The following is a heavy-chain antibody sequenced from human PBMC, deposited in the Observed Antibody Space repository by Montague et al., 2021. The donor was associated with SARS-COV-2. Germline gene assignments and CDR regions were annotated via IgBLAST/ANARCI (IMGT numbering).Heavy chain of an antibody. CDR2: IHSAGRGT. CDR1: GFTFSNSP. J-gene: IGHJ5*02. Sequence: LRLSCAASGFTFSNSPMSWVRQAPGKGLEWVSVIHSAGRGTYYADSVQGRFTISRDNLKNTVYLQMNSLRDVDTALYYCAKVGDILTGYSLINLDAWGQGTLVVVSS. V-gene: IGHV3-23*03. CDR3: AKVGDILTGYSLINLDA. D-gene: IGHD3-9*01.